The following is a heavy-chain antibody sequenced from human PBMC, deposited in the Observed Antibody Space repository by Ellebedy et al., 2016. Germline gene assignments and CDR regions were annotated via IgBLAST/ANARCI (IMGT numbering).Heavy chain of an antibody. CDR1: GISFSDFF. CDR2: ISAGGDDT. J-gene: IGHJ4*02. CDR3: REGHYSDV. Sequence: GESLKISCATSGISFSDFFMSCVRQAPGQGLQWVSTISAGGDDTYLADSVKGRFTISRDNSRNILYLQMSSLRDEDSAIYYCREGHYSDVWGQGTQVTVSA. V-gene: IGHV3-23*01.